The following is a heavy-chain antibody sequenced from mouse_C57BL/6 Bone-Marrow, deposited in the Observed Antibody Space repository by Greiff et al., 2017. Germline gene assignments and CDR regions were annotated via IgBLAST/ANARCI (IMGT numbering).Heavy chain of an antibody. Sequence: VQLQQSGPELVKPGASVKISCKASGYTSTDYYMNWVKQSHGKSLEWIGDINPNNGGTSYNQKFKGKATLTVDKSYSTAYMELRSLTSEDSAVYYGANYDGYYDAMDYWGQGTSVTVSS. V-gene: IGHV1-26*01. D-gene: IGHD2-3*01. CDR3: ANYDGYYDAMDY. CDR1: GYTSTDYY. J-gene: IGHJ4*01. CDR2: INPNNGGT.